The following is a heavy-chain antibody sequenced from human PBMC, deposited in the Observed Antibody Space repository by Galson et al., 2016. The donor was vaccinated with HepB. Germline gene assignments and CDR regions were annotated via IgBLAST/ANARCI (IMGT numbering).Heavy chain of an antibody. CDR3: ARDPGRYCSGGFCYSNPDYNGMDV. CDR1: RFTFSSYS. D-gene: IGHD2-15*01. Sequence: LRLSCAASRFTFSSYSMNWVRQAPGKGLEWISSITSRSNYRYYADSVKGRLTISRDNTKNSLYLQMNSLRAEDTAVYYCARDPGRYCSGGFCYSNPDYNGMDVWGQGTTVIVSS. V-gene: IGHV3-21*01. J-gene: IGHJ6*02. CDR2: ITSRSNYR.